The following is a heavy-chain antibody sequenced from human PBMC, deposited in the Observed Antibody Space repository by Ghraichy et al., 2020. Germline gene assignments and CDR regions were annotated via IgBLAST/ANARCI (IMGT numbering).Heavy chain of an antibody. J-gene: IGHJ4*02. CDR1: GFTFSNYW. Sequence: GGSLRLSCAASGFTFSNYWMSWVRQAPGKGLEWVANIDQDGTEKYYVDSVKGRFTISRDNARNSLYLQMNSLSAEDTAVYYCARDRRAVTGTRFDFDCWGQGTLVTVPS. CDR2: IDQDGTEK. D-gene: IGHD6-19*01. V-gene: IGHV3-7*03. CDR3: ARDRRAVTGTRFDFDC.